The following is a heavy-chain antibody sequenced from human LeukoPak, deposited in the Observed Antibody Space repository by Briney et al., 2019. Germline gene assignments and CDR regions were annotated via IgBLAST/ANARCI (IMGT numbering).Heavy chain of an antibody. CDR1: GGSISSYY. V-gene: IGHV4-4*07. CDR2: IYTSGST. Sequence: SETLSLTCTVSGGSISSYYWSWIRQPAGKGLEWIGRIYTSGSTNYNPSLKSRVTMSVDTSKNQFSLKLSSVTAADTAVYYCARTYYYDSSGYYYYYYMDVWGKGTTVTVSS. CDR3: ARTYYYDSSGYYYYYYMDV. J-gene: IGHJ6*03. D-gene: IGHD3-22*01.